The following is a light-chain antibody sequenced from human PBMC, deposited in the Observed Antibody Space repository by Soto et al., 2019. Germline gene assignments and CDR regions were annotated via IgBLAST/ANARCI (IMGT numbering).Light chain of an antibody. CDR1: TGDVTNGRW. J-gene: IGLJ7*01. Sequence: QAVVTQDPSLTLSPGGTVTLTCGSSTGDVTNGRWPYWFQQRPGQVPRTLIHDTSNKHSWTPARFSRSLLGGKAALTLSGAQPEDEAAYYCLLFYDGVAVFGGGTQLTVL. CDR3: LLFYDGVAV. CDR2: DTS. V-gene: IGLV7-46*01.